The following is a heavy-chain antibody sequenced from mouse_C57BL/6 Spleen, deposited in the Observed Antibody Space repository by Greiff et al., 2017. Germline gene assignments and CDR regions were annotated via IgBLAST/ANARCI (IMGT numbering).Heavy chain of an antibody. Sequence: QVQLQQPGAELVKPGASVKLSCKASGYTFTSYWMQWVKQRPGQGLEWIGEIDPSDSYTNYNQKFKGKATLTVDTSSSTAYMQLSSLTSEDSAVYYCARRKNLWLRQGAMDYWGQGTSVTVSS. V-gene: IGHV1-50*01. CDR3: ARRKNLWLRQGAMDY. CDR2: IDPSDSYT. J-gene: IGHJ4*01. D-gene: IGHD2-2*01. CDR1: GYTFTSYW.